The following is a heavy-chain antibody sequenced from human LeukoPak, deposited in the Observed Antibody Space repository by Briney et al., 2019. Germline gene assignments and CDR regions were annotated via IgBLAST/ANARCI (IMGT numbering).Heavy chain of an antibody. CDR1: GGSISSRSYY. J-gene: IGHJ4*02. CDR3: ARFRRAGTFLYYFDY. Sequence: PSETLSLTCTVSGGSISSRSYYWGWIRQPPGKGLEWIGEINHSGSTNYNPSLKSRVTISVDTSKNQFSLKLSSVTAADTAVYYCARFRRAGTFLYYFDYWGQGTLVTVSS. CDR2: INHSGST. V-gene: IGHV4-39*07. D-gene: IGHD6-19*01.